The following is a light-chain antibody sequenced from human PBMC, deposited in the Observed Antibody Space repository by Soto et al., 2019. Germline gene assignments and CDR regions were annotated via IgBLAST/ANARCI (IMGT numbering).Light chain of an antibody. CDR3: QQLNSYPLT. Sequence: DIQMTQSPSTLSGSVGDRVTITCLASQTISSWLSWYQQKPGKVPRLLIYAASTLQSGVPSRFSGSGSGTDFTLTISSLQPEDFATYYCQQLNSYPLTFGGGTKVDIK. CDR2: AAS. CDR1: QTISSW. V-gene: IGKV1-27*01. J-gene: IGKJ4*01.